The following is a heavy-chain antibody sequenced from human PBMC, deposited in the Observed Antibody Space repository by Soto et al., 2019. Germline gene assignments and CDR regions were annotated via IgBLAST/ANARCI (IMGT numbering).Heavy chain of an antibody. D-gene: IGHD3-22*01. V-gene: IGHV3-7*01. Sequence: GGSLRLSCAASGFTFSSYWMSWVRQAPGKGLEWVANIKQDGSEKYYVDSVKGRFTISRDNAKNSLYLQMNSLRAEDTAVYYYARVRGTMIVVVSYGMDVWGQGTTVTVSS. CDR1: GFTFSSYW. J-gene: IGHJ6*02. CDR3: ARVRGTMIVVVSYGMDV. CDR2: IKQDGSEK.